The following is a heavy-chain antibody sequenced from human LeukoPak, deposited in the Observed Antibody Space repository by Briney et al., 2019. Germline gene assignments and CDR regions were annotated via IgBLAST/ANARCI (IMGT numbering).Heavy chain of an antibody. CDR3: ARDHPDIVVVPAVFNYGMDV. CDR2: IKQDGSEK. Sequence: GGSLRLSCAASGLTFSSYWMSWVRQAPGKGLEWVANIKQDGSEKYYVDSVKGRFTISRDNAKNSLYLQMNSLRAEDTAVYYCARDHPDIVVVPAVFNYGMDVWGQGTTVTVSS. J-gene: IGHJ6*02. D-gene: IGHD2-2*01. V-gene: IGHV3-7*01. CDR1: GLTFSSYW.